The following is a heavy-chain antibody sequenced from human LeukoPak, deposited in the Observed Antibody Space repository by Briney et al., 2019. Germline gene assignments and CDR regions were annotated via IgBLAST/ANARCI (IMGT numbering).Heavy chain of an antibody. V-gene: IGHV3-48*03. CDR3: VRGGGRGDYNERYYFDY. CDR2: ISSSGSTI. CDR1: GFTFSSYE. D-gene: IGHD3-22*01. J-gene: IGHJ4*02. Sequence: GGSLILSCAASGFTFSSYEMNWVRQAPGKGLEWVSYISSSGSTIYYADSVKGRFTISRDNAKNSLHLQMNSLRVEDTAVYYCVRGGGRGDYNERYYFDYWGQGTLVTVSS.